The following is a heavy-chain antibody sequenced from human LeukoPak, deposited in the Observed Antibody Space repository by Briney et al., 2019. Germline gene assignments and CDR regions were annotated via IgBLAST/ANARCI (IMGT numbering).Heavy chain of an antibody. D-gene: IGHD4-4*01. CDR1: GYTFTSYD. CDR2: MNPNSGNT. Sequence: ASVKVSCKASGYTFTSYDINWVRQAPGQGVEWMGWMNPNSGNTGYAQKFQGRVTMTRNTSISTAYMELSSLRSEDTAVYYCARGSERWLQYDAFDIWGQGTMVTVSS. V-gene: IGHV1-8*01. CDR3: ARGSERWLQYDAFDI. J-gene: IGHJ3*02.